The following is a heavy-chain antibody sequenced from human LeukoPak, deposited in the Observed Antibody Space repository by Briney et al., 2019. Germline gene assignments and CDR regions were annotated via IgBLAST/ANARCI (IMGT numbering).Heavy chain of an antibody. D-gene: IGHD6-13*01. CDR1: GASISSGGYS. Sequence: SESVSLTCTVSGASISSGGYSWSWIRQHPGKGLEWIGYIDYSGSTYYNPSLKSRVTISVDTSKNQFSLKLSSVTAADTAVYYCARGLSDSSSWYPLVYFDYWGQGTLVTVSS. CDR3: ARGLSDSSSWYPLVYFDY. CDR2: IDYSGST. J-gene: IGHJ4*02. V-gene: IGHV4-31*03.